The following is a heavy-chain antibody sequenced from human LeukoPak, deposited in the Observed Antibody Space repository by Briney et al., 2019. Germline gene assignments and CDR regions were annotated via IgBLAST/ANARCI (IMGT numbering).Heavy chain of an antibody. CDR2: ISYDGSNK. Sequence: GGSLRLSCVVSGFTFSSYGMHWVRQAPGKGLEWVAVISYDGSNKYYADSVKGRFTISRDNSKNTLYLQMNSLRAEDTAVYYCAKGDTDSSLDYWGQGTLVTVSS. J-gene: IGHJ4*02. CDR1: GFTFSSYG. V-gene: IGHV3-30*18. CDR3: AKGDTDSSLDY. D-gene: IGHD3-22*01.